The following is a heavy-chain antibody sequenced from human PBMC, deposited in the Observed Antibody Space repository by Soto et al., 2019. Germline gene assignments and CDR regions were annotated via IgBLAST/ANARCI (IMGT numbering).Heavy chain of an antibody. D-gene: IGHD2-8*01. CDR3: AKSGGRPVGPCTNGVCPNFDD. J-gene: IGHJ4*02. Sequence: EVQLVESGGGLVQPGGSLRLSCAASGFTVGSNYMSWVRQAPGKGLEWVSVIYFDGATYYADSVKGRFTLSRENSKNTMYLQMNSLRAEDTAVYYCAKSGGRPVGPCTNGVCPNFDDWGQGTLVIVSS. V-gene: IGHV3-66*01. CDR2: IYFDGAT. CDR1: GFTVGSNY.